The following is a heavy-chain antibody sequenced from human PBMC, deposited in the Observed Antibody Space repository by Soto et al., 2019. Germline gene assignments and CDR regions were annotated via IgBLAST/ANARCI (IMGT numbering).Heavy chain of an antibody. Sequence: PGGSLRLSCAASGFTFSSYWMSWVRQAPGKGLEWVANIKQDGSEKYYVDSVKGRFTISRDNAKNSLYLQMNSLRAEDTAVYYCARVPTHYGDYAGICGQGTMVTVSS. CDR1: GFTFSSYW. CDR3: ARVPTHYGDYAGI. D-gene: IGHD4-17*01. J-gene: IGHJ3*02. V-gene: IGHV3-7*01. CDR2: IKQDGSEK.